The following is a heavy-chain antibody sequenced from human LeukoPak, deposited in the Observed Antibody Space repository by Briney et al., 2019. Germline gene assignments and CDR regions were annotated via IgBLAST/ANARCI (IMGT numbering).Heavy chain of an antibody. V-gene: IGHV3-30*02. D-gene: IGHD3-22*01. Sequence: GGSLRLSCAASGFTFSSYGMHWVRQAPGKGLEWVAFIRYDGSNKYYADSVKGRFTISRDNSKNTLYLQMNSLRAEDTAVYYCARANYYDSSGYYFDYWGQGTLVTVSS. J-gene: IGHJ4*02. CDR2: IRYDGSNK. CDR1: GFTFSSYG. CDR3: ARANYYDSSGYYFDY.